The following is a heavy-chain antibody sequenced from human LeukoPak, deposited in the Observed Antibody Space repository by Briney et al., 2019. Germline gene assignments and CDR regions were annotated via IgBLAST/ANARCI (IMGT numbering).Heavy chain of an antibody. V-gene: IGHV4-39*07. J-gene: IGHJ4*02. CDR2: IYYSGST. Sequence: PSETLSLTYTVSGGSISSSSYYWGWIRQPPGKGLEWIGSIYYSGSTYYNPSLKSRVTISVDTSKNQFSLKLSSVTAADTAVYYCARLAVAGPGTLTGSAVERPYYFDYWGQGTLVTVSS. CDR3: ARLAVAGPGTLTGSAVERPYYFDY. D-gene: IGHD6-19*01. CDR1: GGSISSSSYY.